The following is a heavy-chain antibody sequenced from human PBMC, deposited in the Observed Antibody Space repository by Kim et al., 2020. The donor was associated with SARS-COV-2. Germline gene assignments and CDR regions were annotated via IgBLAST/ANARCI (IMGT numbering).Heavy chain of an antibody. D-gene: IGHD3-10*01. Sequence: SETLSLTCTVSGGSISSSSYYWGWIRQPPGKGLEWIGSIYYSGSTYYNPSLKSRVTISVDTSKNQFSLKLSSVTAADTAVYYCAREGRFMVRGVIIRQDYYYYYGMDVWGQGTTVTVSS. CDR3: AREGRFMVRGVIIRQDYYYYYGMDV. CDR2: IYYSGST. CDR1: GGSISSSSYY. V-gene: IGHV4-39*07. J-gene: IGHJ6*02.